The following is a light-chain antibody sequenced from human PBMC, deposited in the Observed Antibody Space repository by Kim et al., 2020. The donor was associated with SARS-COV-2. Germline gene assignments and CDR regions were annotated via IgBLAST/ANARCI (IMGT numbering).Light chain of an antibody. CDR2: DAS. V-gene: IGKV1-33*01. CDR1: GDNRNY. J-gene: IGKJ5*01. Sequence: ASVRDRVTNTCQASGDNRNYLKWYQQKPGKPPKALIDDASNLERGVPSRFSGSGSGGESTFTISSLQPEDVGTYYCQQYDHNPITFGQGTRLEIK. CDR3: QQYDHNPIT.